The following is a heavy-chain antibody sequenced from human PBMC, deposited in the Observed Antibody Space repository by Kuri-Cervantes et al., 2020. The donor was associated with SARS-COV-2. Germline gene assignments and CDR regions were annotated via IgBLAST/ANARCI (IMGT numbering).Heavy chain of an antibody. Sequence: ASVKVSCKASGYTFTGYYMHWVRQAPGQGLEWMGWINPNSGGTNYAQKFQGRVTMTRDTSISTAYMELSRLRSDDTAVCYCATDHIAAAGLFDYWGQGTLVTVSS. CDR1: GYTFTGYY. V-gene: IGHV1-2*02. CDR3: ATDHIAAAGLFDY. CDR2: INPNSGGT. D-gene: IGHD6-13*01. J-gene: IGHJ4*02.